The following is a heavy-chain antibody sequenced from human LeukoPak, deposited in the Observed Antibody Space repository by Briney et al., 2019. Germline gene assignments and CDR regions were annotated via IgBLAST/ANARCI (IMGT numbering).Heavy chain of an antibody. Sequence: GGSLRLSCAASGFTVSSNYMSWVRQAPGKGLEWVSVIYSGGSTYYADSVKGRFTISRDNSKNTLYLQMNSLRAEDTAVYYCAKDVSGYAIDYFDYWGQGTLVTVSS. CDR1: GFTVSSNY. CDR2: IYSGGST. CDR3: AKDVSGYAIDYFDY. D-gene: IGHD5-12*01. J-gene: IGHJ4*02. V-gene: IGHV3-53*05.